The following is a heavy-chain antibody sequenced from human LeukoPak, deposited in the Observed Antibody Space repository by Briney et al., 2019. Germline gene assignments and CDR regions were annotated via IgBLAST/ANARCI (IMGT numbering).Heavy chain of an antibody. CDR2: IRRSAYGGTA. D-gene: IGHD5-18*01. Sequence: PGRSLRLSCTASGSSFGDYGMSWFRQAPGKGLEWVGFIRRSAYGGTAEYAASVKGRFTLSRDDIKRNAYLQMNSLRNEDTAVYYCARENSGIQLWSPWDGMDVWGQGTTVTVSS. J-gene: IGHJ6*02. V-gene: IGHV3-49*03. CDR1: GSSFGDYG. CDR3: ARENSGIQLWSPWDGMDV.